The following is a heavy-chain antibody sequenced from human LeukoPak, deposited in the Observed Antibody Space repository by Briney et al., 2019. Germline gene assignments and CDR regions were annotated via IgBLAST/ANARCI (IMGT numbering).Heavy chain of an antibody. D-gene: IGHD3-10*02. CDR1: GFSFSDSY. CDR2: ISGSGHDI. Sequence: GGSLRLSCVVSGFSFSDSYMTWIRQTPGKGLESLAYISGSGHDIYYTDSVKGRFTISRDNAKNSLYLQMNSLRAENTAGYYCAELGITMIGGVWGKGTTVTISS. J-gene: IGHJ6*04. V-gene: IGHV3-11*04. CDR3: AELGITMIGGV.